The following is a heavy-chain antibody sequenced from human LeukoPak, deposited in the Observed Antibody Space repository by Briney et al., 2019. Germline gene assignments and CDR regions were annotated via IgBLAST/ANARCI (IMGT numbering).Heavy chain of an antibody. J-gene: IGHJ4*02. Sequence: PGGSLRLSCAASGFTFSSYVMSWVRQAPGKGLEWVSGISGRDGSTYDADSVEGRFTISRDNSKSTLYVQMNSLRAEDTAVYYCAREYQRTSYYESSAHGFDYWGQGTLVTVSS. D-gene: IGHD3-22*01. CDR1: GFTFSSYV. V-gene: IGHV3-23*01. CDR3: AREYQRTSYYESSAHGFDY. CDR2: ISGRDGST.